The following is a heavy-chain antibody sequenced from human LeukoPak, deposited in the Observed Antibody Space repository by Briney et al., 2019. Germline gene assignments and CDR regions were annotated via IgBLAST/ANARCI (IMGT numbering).Heavy chain of an antibody. CDR1: GFTFSSYA. CDR3: ASNFPLDESYYYYAMDV. J-gene: IGHJ6*02. V-gene: IGHV3-30-3*01. CDR2: ISYDGSNK. D-gene: IGHD3-3*01. Sequence: PGRSLRLSCAASGFTFSSYAMHWVRQAPGKGLEGVAVISYDGSNKYYADSVKGRFTISRDNSKNTLYLQMNSLRAEDTAVYYCASNFPLDESYYYYAMDVWGQGTTVTVSS.